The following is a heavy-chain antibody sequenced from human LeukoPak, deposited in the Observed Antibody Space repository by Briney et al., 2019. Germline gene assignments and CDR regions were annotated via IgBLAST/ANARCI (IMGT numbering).Heavy chain of an antibody. CDR1: GFTFSAYA. Sequence: GGALRLSCAASGFTFSAYAMIWVRQAPGKGLEWVSGISGNGVSTYYADSVKGRFTISRDMSKNTMYLQMNSLRAEDTAIYYCTKGGRFGVREVYFDYWGQGALVTVSS. CDR3: TKGGRFGVREVYFDY. J-gene: IGHJ4*02. D-gene: IGHD3-16*01. V-gene: IGHV3-23*01. CDR2: ISGNGVST.